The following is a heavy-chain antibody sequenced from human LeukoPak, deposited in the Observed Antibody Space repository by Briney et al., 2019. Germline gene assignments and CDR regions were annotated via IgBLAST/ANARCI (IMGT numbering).Heavy chain of an antibody. Sequence: GGSLRLSCAASGFTFTSYSMNWVRQAPGKGLEWVSTISGGGGSTYYADSVKGRFTISRDNSKNTLYLQVNSLRAEDTAVYYCAKDITMVRGVILDYWGQGTLVTVSS. D-gene: IGHD3-10*01. CDR1: GFTFTSYS. J-gene: IGHJ4*02. CDR2: ISGGGGST. V-gene: IGHV3-23*01. CDR3: AKDITMVRGVILDY.